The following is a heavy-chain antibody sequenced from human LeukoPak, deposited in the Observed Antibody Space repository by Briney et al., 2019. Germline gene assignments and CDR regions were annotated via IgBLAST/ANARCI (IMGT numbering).Heavy chain of an antibody. Sequence: VSGPTLVNPTQTLTLTCTFSGLSLTTGGVGVGWIRQPPGKALEWLALIYWDDDERYSPPLKSRLTVTKDTSRNQVVLTMTNMDPVDTATYYCAHTNYGVYDYWGQGTLVTVSS. J-gene: IGHJ4*02. V-gene: IGHV2-5*02. CDR1: GLSLTTGGVG. CDR2: IYWDDDE. D-gene: IGHD4-17*01. CDR3: AHTNYGVYDY.